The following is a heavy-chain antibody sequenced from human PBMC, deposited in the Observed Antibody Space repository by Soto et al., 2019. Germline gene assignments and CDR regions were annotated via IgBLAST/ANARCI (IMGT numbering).Heavy chain of an antibody. J-gene: IGHJ3*02. V-gene: IGHV1-18*04. Sequence: ASVKVSCKASGYTFTSYGISWVRQAPGQGLEWMGWISAYNGNTNYAQKLQGRVTMTTDTSTSTAYMELRSLRSDDTAVYYCARVNYDYVWGSYLPRPDAFDIWGQGTMVTVS. CDR3: ARVNYDYVWGSYLPRPDAFDI. CDR1: GYTFTSYG. CDR2: ISAYNGNT. D-gene: IGHD3-16*01.